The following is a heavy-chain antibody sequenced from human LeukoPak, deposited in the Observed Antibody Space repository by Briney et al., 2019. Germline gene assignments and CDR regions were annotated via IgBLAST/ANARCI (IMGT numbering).Heavy chain of an antibody. Sequence: GGSLRLSCAASGFTFSSSAMHWVRQAPGKGLEWVAVISYHGSNKHYADSVKGRFTISRDNSKNTLYLQMNRLRPEDTAVYYCARDGVESKIVEDWYLDLWGRDTGVSVSS. V-gene: IGHV3-30-3*01. D-gene: IGHD3-22*01. CDR2: ISYHGSNK. CDR1: GFTFSSSA. J-gene: IGHJ2*01. CDR3: ARDGVESKIVEDWYLDL.